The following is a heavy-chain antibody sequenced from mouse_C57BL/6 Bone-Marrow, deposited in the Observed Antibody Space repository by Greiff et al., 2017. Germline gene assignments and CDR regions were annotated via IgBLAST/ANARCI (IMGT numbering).Heavy chain of an antibody. CDR3: TRYYDYAY. J-gene: IGHJ3*01. D-gene: IGHD2-4*01. Sequence: EVKVVESGAELVRPGASVKLSCTASGFNIKDDYMHWVKQRPEQGLEWIGWIDPENGDTEYASKFQGKATITADTSSNTAYLQLSSLTSEDTAVYYCTRYYDYAYWGQGTLVTVSA. CDR1: GFNIKDDY. V-gene: IGHV14-4*01. CDR2: IDPENGDT.